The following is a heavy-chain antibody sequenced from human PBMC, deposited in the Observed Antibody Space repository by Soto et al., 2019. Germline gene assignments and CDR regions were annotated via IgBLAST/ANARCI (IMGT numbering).Heavy chain of an antibody. V-gene: IGHV4-30-4*01. CDR1: GDSVTSGDYY. J-gene: IGHJ1*01. D-gene: IGHD3-22*01. Sequence: QVQLQESGPGLVKPSQTLSLTCSVSGDSVTSGDYYWTWVRQSPGKGLEWIGYISYSGNTAYNPSLSSRLTISLETSRNPFSLKLHAATAAETAVYYWARGDYLNRSGYYSFQHWGKGTPFTASS. CDR3: ARGDYLNRSGYYSFQH. CDR2: ISYSGNT.